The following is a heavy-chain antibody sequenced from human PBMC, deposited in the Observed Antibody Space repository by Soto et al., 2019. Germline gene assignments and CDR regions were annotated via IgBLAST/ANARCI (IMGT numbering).Heavy chain of an antibody. J-gene: IGHJ4*02. CDR1: GDSVSRVSYY. CDR2: SSYSGTT. Sequence: QVQLQESDPGLLKPADTLSSGCTFSGDSVSRVSYYCGRIRQPPGRVLEDFGYSSYSGTTNYNPSLKSRVTISVDTSKDQISLKLSSVTAADTAVYFCSRRDPGASALFDCWGQGSLVTVSS. V-gene: IGHV4-61*01. CDR3: SRRDPGASALFDC. D-gene: IGHD1-26*01.